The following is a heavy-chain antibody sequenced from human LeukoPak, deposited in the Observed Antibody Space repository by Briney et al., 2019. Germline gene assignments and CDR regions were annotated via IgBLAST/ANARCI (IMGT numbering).Heavy chain of an antibody. Sequence: ASVKVSCKASGGTFSSYAISWVRQAPGQGLGWMGGIIPIFGTANYAQKFQGRVTITTDESTSTAYMELSSLRSEDTAVYYCAREDPHCSSTSCYTIWDYYYYMDVWGKGTTVTVSS. J-gene: IGHJ6*03. V-gene: IGHV1-69*05. CDR2: IIPIFGTA. CDR3: AREDPHCSSTSCYTIWDYYYYMDV. D-gene: IGHD2-2*02. CDR1: GGTFSSYA.